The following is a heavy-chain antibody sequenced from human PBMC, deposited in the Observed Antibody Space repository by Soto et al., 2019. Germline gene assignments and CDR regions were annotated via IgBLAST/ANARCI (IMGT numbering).Heavy chain of an antibody. V-gene: IGHV4-38-2*01. J-gene: IGHJ4*02. Sequence: PSETLSLTCAVSGYSISSGYYWGWIRQPPGKGLEWIGSIYHSGSTYYNPSLKSRVTISVDTSKNQFSLKLSSVTAADTAVYYCARADELELHPFDYWGQGTQVTVST. CDR2: IYHSGST. D-gene: IGHD1-7*01. CDR3: ARADELELHPFDY. CDR1: GYSISSGYY.